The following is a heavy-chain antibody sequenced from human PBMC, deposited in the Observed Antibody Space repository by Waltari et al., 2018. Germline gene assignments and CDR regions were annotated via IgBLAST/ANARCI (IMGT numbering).Heavy chain of an antibody. V-gene: IGHV1-69-2*01. CDR1: GYTFIDYY. Sequence: EVHLGQSGTEGKKPGATVEVTCKTSGYTFIDYYIHWVQQAPGKGLQWMGNIDPENGETVYAEKFRDRITITADKSTDTVYMELSGLRFEDTAMYYCAFRGAFDVWGQGTVVSVSS. CDR2: IDPENGET. CDR3: AFRGAFDV. J-gene: IGHJ3*01.